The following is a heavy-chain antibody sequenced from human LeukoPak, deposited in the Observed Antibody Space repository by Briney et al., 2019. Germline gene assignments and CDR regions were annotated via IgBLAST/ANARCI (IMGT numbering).Heavy chain of an antibody. CDR2: ISGSGDST. CDR1: GFTFGSYS. CDR3: AKRPPSTSGCFEY. D-gene: IGHD6-19*01. V-gene: IGHV3-23*01. J-gene: IGHJ4*02. Sequence: GGSLRLSCAASGFTFGSYSMAWVRQAPGKGLEWVSVISGSGDSTHYSDSVKGRFTISRDNSKNTLFLQMNSLRVEDTAKYYCAKRPPSTSGCFEYWGQGTLVTVSS.